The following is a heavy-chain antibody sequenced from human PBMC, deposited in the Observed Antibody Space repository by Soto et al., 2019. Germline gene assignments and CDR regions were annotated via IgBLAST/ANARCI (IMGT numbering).Heavy chain of an antibody. D-gene: IGHD1-1*01. CDR2: IYPGDSDT. Sequence: PGESLKIACKGSGYSFTSYWIGWVRQMPGEGLAWMGIIYPGDSDTRYRPSFQGQVNISADKSISTAYLQWSSLKASDTAMYYCARAGNYAPYDFDSRGQRTLVTVSS. V-gene: IGHV5-51*01. CDR1: GYSFTSYW. CDR3: ARAGNYAPYDFDS. J-gene: IGHJ5*01.